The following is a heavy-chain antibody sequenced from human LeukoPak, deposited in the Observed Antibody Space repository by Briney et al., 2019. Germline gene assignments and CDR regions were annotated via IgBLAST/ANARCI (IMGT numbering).Heavy chain of an antibody. V-gene: IGHV3-23*01. D-gene: IGHD4-17*01. CDR3: AKESYGDYVGDY. Sequence: PGGSLRLSCAASGFTFSTTAMGWVRQAPGKGLEWVSAISGSGGSTYYADSVKGRFTISRDNSKNTLYLQMNSLRAEDTAVYYCAKESYGDYVGDYWGQGTLVTVSS. J-gene: IGHJ4*02. CDR1: GFTFSTTA. CDR2: ISGSGGST.